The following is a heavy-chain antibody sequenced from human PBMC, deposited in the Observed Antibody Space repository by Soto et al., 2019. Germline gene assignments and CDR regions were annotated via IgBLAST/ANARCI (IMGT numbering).Heavy chain of an antibody. D-gene: IGHD3-10*01. V-gene: IGHV3-33*01. Sequence: QVQLVESGGGVVQPGRSLNLSCAASGFSLSTSGMHWVRQAPGKGLEWLAVIWYDGSINNYADSVKGRFTISRDTSKDTVYLQMNSLSGEDMAVYFCGRGVGNYSHGMDVW. CDR2: IWYDGSIN. CDR1: GFSLSTSG. CDR3: GRGVGNYSHGMDV. J-gene: IGHJ6*01.